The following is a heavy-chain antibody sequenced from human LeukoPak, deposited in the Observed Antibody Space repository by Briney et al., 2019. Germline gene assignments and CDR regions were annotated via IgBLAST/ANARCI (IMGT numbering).Heavy chain of an antibody. D-gene: IGHD1-14*01. CDR2: IRYDGSNK. Sequence: GGSLRLSCVASGFTFSSYGMHWVRQAPGKGLEWVSFIRYDGSNKYYADSVKGRLTISRDNSKNTLYLQMNSLRAEDTAVYYCARDFRTNYYYYMDVWGKGTTVTVSS. V-gene: IGHV3-30*02. CDR3: ARDFRTNYYYYMDV. J-gene: IGHJ6*03. CDR1: GFTFSSYG.